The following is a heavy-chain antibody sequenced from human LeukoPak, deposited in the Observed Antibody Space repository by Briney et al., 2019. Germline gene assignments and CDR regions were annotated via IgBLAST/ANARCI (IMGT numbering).Heavy chain of an antibody. V-gene: IGHV3-30*04. CDR1: GFTFSSYA. D-gene: IGHD3-10*01. CDR2: ISYDGSNK. Sequence: PGRSLRLSCAASGFTFSSYAMHWVRQAPGKGLEWVAVISYDGSNKYYADSVKGRFTISRDNSKNTLYLQMNSLRAEDTAVYYCARDPNGSGTIDVWGQGTTVTVSS. J-gene: IGHJ6*02. CDR3: ARDPNGSGTIDV.